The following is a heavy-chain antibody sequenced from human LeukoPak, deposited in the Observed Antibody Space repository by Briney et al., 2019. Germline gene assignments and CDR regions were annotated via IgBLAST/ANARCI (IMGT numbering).Heavy chain of an antibody. D-gene: IGHD3-10*01. CDR1: GGSFSGYY. V-gene: IGHV4-34*01. J-gene: IGHJ5*02. Sequence: PSETLSLTCAAYGGSFSGYYWNWIRQSPGMGLEWIGEINHSGSTNYNPSLKSQVTISVDTPKNQFSLRLTSVTAADTAVYYCARGRVQYYFGSGSQGWFDPWGQGTLVTVSS. CDR2: INHSGST. CDR3: ARGRVQYYFGSGSQGWFDP.